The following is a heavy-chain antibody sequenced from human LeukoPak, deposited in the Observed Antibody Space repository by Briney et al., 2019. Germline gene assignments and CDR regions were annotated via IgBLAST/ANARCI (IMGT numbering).Heavy chain of an antibody. J-gene: IGHJ4*02. Sequence: VASVKVSCKASGYPFSAHFLNWVRQAPGQGLEWMGNIDTTTGNPRYAQDFTGRLVFSLDTSVSTAYLQITSLKADDTAAYYCVRGTPTPGMDYWGQGTQVTVSS. D-gene: IGHD3-10*01. CDR2: IDTTTGNP. CDR3: VRGTPTPGMDY. V-gene: IGHV7-4-1*02. CDR1: GYPFSAHF.